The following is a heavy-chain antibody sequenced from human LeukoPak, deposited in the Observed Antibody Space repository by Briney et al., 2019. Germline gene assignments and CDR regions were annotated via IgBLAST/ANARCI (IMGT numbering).Heavy chain of an antibody. V-gene: IGHV3-33*01. CDR3: AREMDINIAVAGFDY. CDR1: GVTFSSYG. Sequence: GGSLRLSCAASGVTFSSYGMHWVRQAPGKGLEWVAVSWYDGSNKYYADSVKGRFTISRDNSKNTLYLQMNSLRAEDTAVYYCAREMDINIAVAGFDYRGQGTLVTVYS. J-gene: IGHJ4*02. CDR2: SWYDGSNK. D-gene: IGHD6-19*01.